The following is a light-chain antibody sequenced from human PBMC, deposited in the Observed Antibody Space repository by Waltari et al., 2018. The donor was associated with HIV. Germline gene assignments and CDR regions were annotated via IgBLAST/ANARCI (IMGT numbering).Light chain of an antibody. CDR3: QQYYSTPLT. CDR2: WAY. J-gene: IGKJ4*01. V-gene: IGKV4-1*01. Sequence: DIVMTQSPDSLAVSLGERATINCTSSQSVLYSSNNKNYLAWYQKRPVPPHTLLIYWAYARESEVHERFSGSGSGTDFTLAISSLQAEDVAVYYCQQYYSTPLTFGGGTKVEIK. CDR1: QSVLYSSNNKNY.